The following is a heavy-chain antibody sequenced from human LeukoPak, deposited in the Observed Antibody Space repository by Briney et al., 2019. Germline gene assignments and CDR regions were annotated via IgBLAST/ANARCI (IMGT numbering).Heavy chain of an antibody. CDR3: ARDSFYGMDV. J-gene: IGHJ6*02. Sequence: GXGXEWIGYIYYRGTTYYNPCLKSGVTITVDTSKNQFSLKLSSVTAADTAVYYCARDSFYGMDVWGQGTTVTVSS. CDR2: IYYRGTT. V-gene: IGHV4-31*02.